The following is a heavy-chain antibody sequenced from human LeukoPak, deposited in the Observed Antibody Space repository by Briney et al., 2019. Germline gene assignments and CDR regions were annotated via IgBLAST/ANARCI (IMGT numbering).Heavy chain of an antibody. V-gene: IGHV4-31*03. D-gene: IGHD4-17*01. Sequence: SQTLSLTCTVSGGSISSGGYYWSWIRQHPGKGLEWIGYIYYSGSTYYNPSLKSRVTISVDTSKNQFSLKLSSVTAADTAVYYCARRSATVTTLYYYYYGMDVRGQGTTVTVSS. CDR1: GGSISSGGYY. CDR2: IYYSGST. CDR3: ARRSATVTTLYYYYYGMDV. J-gene: IGHJ6*02.